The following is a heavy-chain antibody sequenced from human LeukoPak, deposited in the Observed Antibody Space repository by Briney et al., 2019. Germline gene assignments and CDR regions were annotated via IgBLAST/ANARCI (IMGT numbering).Heavy chain of an antibody. Sequence: GASVKVSCKASGYTFTNYGISWVRQAPGQGLEWMGWINAYSGDTNYAQKLQGRVTMTTDTSTSTAYMELRSLRSDDTAVYYCARESTVTTSDYWGQGTLVTVSS. CDR1: GYTFTNYG. CDR3: ARESTVTTSDY. V-gene: IGHV1-18*01. CDR2: INAYSGDT. J-gene: IGHJ4*02. D-gene: IGHD4-11*01.